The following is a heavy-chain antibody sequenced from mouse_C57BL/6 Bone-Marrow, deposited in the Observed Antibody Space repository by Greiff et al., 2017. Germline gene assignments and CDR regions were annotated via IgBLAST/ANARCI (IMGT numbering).Heavy chain of an antibody. CDR1: GFNIKDDY. J-gene: IGHJ2*01. D-gene: IGHD1-1*01. Sequence: VQLKESGAELVRPGASVKLSCTASGFNIKDDYMHWVKQRPEQGLEWIGWIDPENGDTEYASKFQGKATITADTSSNTAYLQRSSLTSEDTAVYYCTTELTTVVGGGQGTTLTVSS. CDR2: IDPENGDT. CDR3: TTELTTVVG. V-gene: IGHV14-4*01.